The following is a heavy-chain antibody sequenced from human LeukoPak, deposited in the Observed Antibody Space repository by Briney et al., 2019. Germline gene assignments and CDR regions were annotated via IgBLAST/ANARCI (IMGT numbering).Heavy chain of an antibody. CDR2: ISGSGGST. Sequence: GGSLRLSCAASGFTFSSYAMSWVRQAPGKGLEWVSAISGSGGSTYYADSVKGRFTISRDNSKNTLYLQMNSLRAEDTAVYYCARVVAAAGCADYWGQGTLVTVSS. CDR1: GFTFSSYA. V-gene: IGHV3-23*01. D-gene: IGHD6-13*01. CDR3: ARVVAAAGCADY. J-gene: IGHJ4*02.